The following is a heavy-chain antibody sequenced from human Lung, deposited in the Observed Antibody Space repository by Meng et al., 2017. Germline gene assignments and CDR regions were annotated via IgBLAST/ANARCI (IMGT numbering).Heavy chain of an antibody. Sequence: VQLVQSGAEAKKPGASVKASCKPSGYNFPDYYIHWVRRAPGQGLEWMGRINPKSGDTHYAQKFQARVTMTGDTSISTAYMELSGLRSDDTAMYYCARAKYGENNWLDSWGQGTLVTVSS. J-gene: IGHJ5*01. V-gene: IGHV1-2*06. CDR3: ARAKYGENNWLDS. CDR1: GYNFPDYY. D-gene: IGHD4/OR15-4a*01. CDR2: INPKSGDT.